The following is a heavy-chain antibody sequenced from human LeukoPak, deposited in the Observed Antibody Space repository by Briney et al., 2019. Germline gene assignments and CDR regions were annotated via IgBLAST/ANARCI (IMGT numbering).Heavy chain of an antibody. Sequence: SETLSLTCTVSGGSISSHYWSWIRQPPGKGLEWIGYIYYSGSTNYNPSLKSRVTISVDTSKNQFSLKLSSVTAADTAVYYCARLPSGDYWGQGTLVTVSS. J-gene: IGHJ4*02. CDR2: IYYSGST. CDR3: ARLPSGDY. V-gene: IGHV4-59*11. CDR1: GGSISSHY.